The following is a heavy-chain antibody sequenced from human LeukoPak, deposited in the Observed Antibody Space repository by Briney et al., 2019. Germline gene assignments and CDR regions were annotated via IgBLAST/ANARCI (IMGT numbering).Heavy chain of an antibody. CDR1: GFTFSSYE. Sequence: GGSLRLSCAASGFTFSSYEMNWVRQAPGKGLEWVSYISSSGSTIYYADPVKGRFTISRDNAKNSLYPQMNSLRAEDTAVYYCARQYYYGSGSYSPFDYWGQGTLVTVSS. D-gene: IGHD3-10*01. V-gene: IGHV3-48*03. CDR2: ISSSGSTI. CDR3: ARQYYYGSGSYSPFDY. J-gene: IGHJ4*02.